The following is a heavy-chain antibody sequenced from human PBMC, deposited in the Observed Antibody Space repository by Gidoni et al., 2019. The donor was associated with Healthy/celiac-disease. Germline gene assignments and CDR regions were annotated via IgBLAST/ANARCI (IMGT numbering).Heavy chain of an antibody. CDR2: ISGSGGST. J-gene: IGHJ6*02. CDR3: AKDTAAGNYYYYGMDV. CDR1: GFTFSSYA. Sequence: EVQLLESGGGLVQPGGSLRLSCAASGFTFSSYAMSWVRQAPGKGMEWVSAISGSGGSTYYADSVKGRFTISRDNSKNTLYLQMNSLRAEDTAVYYCAKDTAAGNYYYYGMDVWGQGTTVTVSS. D-gene: IGHD6-13*01. V-gene: IGHV3-23*01.